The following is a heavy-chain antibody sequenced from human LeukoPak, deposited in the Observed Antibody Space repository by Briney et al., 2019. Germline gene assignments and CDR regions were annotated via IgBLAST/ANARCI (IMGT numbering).Heavy chain of an antibody. D-gene: IGHD3-10*01. CDR1: GFSISSND. J-gene: IGHJ4*02. CDR3: AKDLRSRVVGGEGFDY. CDR2: IYISAIT. V-gene: IGHV3-53*01. Sequence: GGSLRLSCTASGFSISSNDMNWVRQSPGKGLEWVSLIYISAITKYADSVQGRFTVSRDNSKNTLYLQMNSLRAEDTAVYYRAKDLRSRVVGGEGFDYWGQGTLVTVSS.